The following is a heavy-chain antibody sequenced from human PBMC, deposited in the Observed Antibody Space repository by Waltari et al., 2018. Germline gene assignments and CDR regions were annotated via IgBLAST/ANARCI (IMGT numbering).Heavy chain of an antibody. Sequence: QVQLVQSGAEVKKPGSSVKVSCKASGGTFSSYAISWVRQAPGQGLEWMGGIIPIFGTANYAQKFQGRVTITADESTSTAYMELSSLRSEDTAVYYCARDLGDGYNFIGGYYFDYWGQGTLVTVSS. CDR2: IIPIFGTA. CDR1: GGTFSSYA. D-gene: IGHD5-12*01. CDR3: ARDLGDGYNFIGGYYFDY. J-gene: IGHJ4*02. V-gene: IGHV1-69*13.